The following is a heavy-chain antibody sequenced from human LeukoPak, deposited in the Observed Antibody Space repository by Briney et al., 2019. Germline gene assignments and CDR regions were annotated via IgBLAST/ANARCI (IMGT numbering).Heavy chain of an antibody. CDR2: INSDGSST. D-gene: IGHD3-3*01. CDR3: ARDSPTIPKEWSLVGGAFDI. J-gene: IGHJ3*02. CDR1: GFTFSSYW. Sequence: GGSLRLSCAASGFTFSSYWMHWVRQAPGKGLVWISRINSDGSSTSYADSVKGRFTLYKDNAKNTLYLQMNSLRAEGTAVYYCARDSPTIPKEWSLVGGAFDIWGQGTIVTVSS. V-gene: IGHV3-74*01.